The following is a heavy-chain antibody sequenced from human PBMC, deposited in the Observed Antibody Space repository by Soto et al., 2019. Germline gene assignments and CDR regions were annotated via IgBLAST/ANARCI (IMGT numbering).Heavy chain of an antibody. CDR3: ARDRGCSGGSCYYYYYYMDV. CDR1: GFTFSDYY. V-gene: IGHV3-11*01. Sequence: GGSLRLSWAASGFTFSDYYMSRIRQAPGKGLEWVSYISSSGSTIYYADSVKGRFTISRDNAKNSLYLQMNSLRAEDTAVYYCARDRGCSGGSCYYYYYYMDVWGKGTTVTVSS. CDR2: ISSSGSTI. J-gene: IGHJ6*03. D-gene: IGHD2-15*01.